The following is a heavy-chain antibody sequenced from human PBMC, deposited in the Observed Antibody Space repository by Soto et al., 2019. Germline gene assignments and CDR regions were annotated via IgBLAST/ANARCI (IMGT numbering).Heavy chain of an antibody. CDR1: EGSINSGGYC. D-gene: IGHD5-18*01. J-gene: IGHJ4*02. V-gene: IGHV4-31*03. CDR3: SRGILV. CDR2: ISYGGST. Sequence: KPWENLALTCTVYEGSINSGGYCWSWIRQHPGKGLDWIGCISYGGSTSYNPSLKSRVTISVDTSKNQFSLKLTSVTAADTAVYYCSRGILVWGQGALVTVSS.